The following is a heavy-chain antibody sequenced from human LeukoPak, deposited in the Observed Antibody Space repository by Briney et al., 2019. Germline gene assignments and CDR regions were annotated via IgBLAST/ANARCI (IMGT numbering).Heavy chain of an antibody. CDR3: AGGSTAPYYFDY. CDR2: IYASGRT. V-gene: IGHV4-4*07. CDR1: GDSISKYY. J-gene: IGHJ4*02. Sequence: SGTLSLTCTVSGDSISKYYWNWIRQPAGKGLEWIGRIYASGRTTNNPSLKSRVTISLDRSKNQFSLRLSSVTAADTAVYYCAGGSTAPYYFDYWGQGTLVTVSS. D-gene: IGHD1-26*01.